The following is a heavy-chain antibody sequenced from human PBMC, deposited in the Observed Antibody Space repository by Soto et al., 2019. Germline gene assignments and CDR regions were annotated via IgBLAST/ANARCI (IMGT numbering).Heavy chain of an antibody. Sequence: GGSLRLSCAASGFTFSSYEMNWVRQAPAKGLEWVSYISTSVSTIYYADSVKGRFTISRDNAKNSLYLQMNSLRAEDTAVYYCARDGSVNGGFYYYGMDVWGRGTRVTVSS. V-gene: IGHV3-48*03. CDR3: ARDGSVNGGFYYYGMDV. CDR2: ISTSVSTI. J-gene: IGHJ6*02. CDR1: GFTFSSYE. D-gene: IGHD2-8*01.